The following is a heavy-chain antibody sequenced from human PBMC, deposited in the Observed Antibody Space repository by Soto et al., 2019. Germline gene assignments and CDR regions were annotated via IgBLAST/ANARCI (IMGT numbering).Heavy chain of an antibody. Sequence: QVQMVQYGAEVKEPGASVKVSCNASGYSFSSHGLSWVRQAPEQGLEWMGWISVYNGNTKYAQKFQDRVTLTRDTSTSTAYMELRSLRSDDTAVYFCTRVSGGATHFDYFDYWGQGTLVSVSS. CDR1: GYSFSSHG. CDR3: TRVSGGATHFDYFDY. CDR2: ISVYNGNT. V-gene: IGHV1-18*01. J-gene: IGHJ4*02. D-gene: IGHD3-10*01.